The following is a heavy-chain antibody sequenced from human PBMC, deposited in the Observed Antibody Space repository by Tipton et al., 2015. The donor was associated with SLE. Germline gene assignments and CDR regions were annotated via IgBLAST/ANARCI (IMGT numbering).Heavy chain of an antibody. CDR2: INHSGST. Sequence: TLSLTCAVYGGSFSGYYWSWIRQPPGKGLEWIGEINHSGSTNYNPSLKSRVTISVDTSKNQVSLKLRSVTAADTALYYCVRDGAGDLGAFDIWGPGILVTVSS. V-gene: IGHV4-34*01. J-gene: IGHJ3*02. CDR3: VRDGAGDLGAFDI. CDR1: GGSFSGYY. D-gene: IGHD2-21*02.